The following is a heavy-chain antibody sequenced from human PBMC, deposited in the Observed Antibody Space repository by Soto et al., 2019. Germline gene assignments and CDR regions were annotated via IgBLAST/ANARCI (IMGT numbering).Heavy chain of an antibody. J-gene: IGHJ4*02. CDR2: ISYDGSNK. V-gene: IGHV3-30*03. CDR3: AIRSILKASNIVVVPAAIWVPFDY. Sequence: PGGSLRLSFAASGFTFSSYGLNWVGQVPGKGLEWVEVISYDGSNKYYADSVKGRFTISRDNSKNTLYLQMNSLRAEDTAVYYCAIRSILKASNIVVVPAAIWVPFDYWGQGTLVTVSS. CDR1: GFTFSSYG. D-gene: IGHD2-2*01.